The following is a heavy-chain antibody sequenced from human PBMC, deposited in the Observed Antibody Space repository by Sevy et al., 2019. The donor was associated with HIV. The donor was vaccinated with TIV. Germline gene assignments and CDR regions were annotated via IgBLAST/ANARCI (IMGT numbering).Heavy chain of an antibody. Sequence: GESPKISCKGSGYTFTDYWVGWVRQMPGKGLEWMGIIYPGDSDTTYSPSFQGQVNISADKSLSTAYLRWSSLKASDTAMYYCASEARGTLPSYYYYTLNIWGQGTTVTVSS. CDR1: GYTFTDYW. CDR2: IYPGDSDT. D-gene: IGHD1-1*01. V-gene: IGHV5-51*01. CDR3: ASEARGTLPSYYYYTLNI. J-gene: IGHJ6*02.